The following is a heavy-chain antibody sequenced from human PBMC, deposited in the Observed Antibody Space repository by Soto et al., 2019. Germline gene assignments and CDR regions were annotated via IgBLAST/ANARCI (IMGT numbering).Heavy chain of an antibody. D-gene: IGHD2-21*01. CDR2: ISPKSTFR. J-gene: IGHJ4*02. CDR1: GFPFNDYY. V-gene: IGHV3-11*06. Sequence: PGGSLRLSCATSGFPFNDYYMTWIRQAPGKGLEWLSHISPKSTFRNYADSVKGRFTISRDNTESSLFLQMNSLGVDDTAVYSCVRGGGGGLFEHWGQGVLVT. CDR3: VRGGGGGLFEH.